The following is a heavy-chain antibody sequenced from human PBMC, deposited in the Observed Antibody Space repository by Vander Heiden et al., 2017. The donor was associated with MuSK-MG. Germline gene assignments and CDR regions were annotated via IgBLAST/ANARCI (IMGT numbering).Heavy chain of an antibody. CDR3: AREVGSWYDYNWFDP. Sequence: QLQLQESGPGLVKPSETLSLTCTVSGGSISSSSYYWGWIRQPPGKGLEWIGSIYYSGSTYYNPSLKSRVTISVDTSKNQFSLKLSSVTAADTAVYYCAREVGSWYDYNWFDPWGQGTLVTVSS. D-gene: IGHD6-13*01. CDR1: GGSISSSSYY. CDR2: IYYSGST. J-gene: IGHJ5*02. V-gene: IGHV4-39*07.